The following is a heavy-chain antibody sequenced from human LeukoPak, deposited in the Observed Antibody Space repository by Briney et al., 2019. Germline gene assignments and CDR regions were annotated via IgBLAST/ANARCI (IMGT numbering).Heavy chain of an antibody. Sequence: KPSETLSLTCTVSGGSISSYYWSWIRQPPGKGLEWIGYIHYSGSTNYNPSLKSRVTISVDTSKNQFSLRLTSVTATDTAVYYCARLGATVTTLSWFDPWGQGTLVTVSS. V-gene: IGHV4-59*08. CDR2: IHYSGST. J-gene: IGHJ5*02. CDR1: GGSISSYY. CDR3: ARLGATVTTLSWFDP. D-gene: IGHD4-17*01.